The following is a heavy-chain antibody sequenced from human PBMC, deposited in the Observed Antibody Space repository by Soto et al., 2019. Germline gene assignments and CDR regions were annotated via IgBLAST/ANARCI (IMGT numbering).Heavy chain of an antibody. J-gene: IGHJ6*01. CDR2: INTYNGHT. CDR3: AMVDVYVTPSPQDV. V-gene: IGHV1-18*01. CDR1: GYTFTRYG. Sequence: QVQLVQSGAEVKNPGASVQVSCKASGYTFTRYGIGWARQAPGQGLEWMGWINTYNGHTNYAQNVQGRVTLTTDTSTSTANMELRSLRSNDTAIYYCAMVDVYVTPSPQDVWGQGTTVIVSS. D-gene: IGHD3-16*01.